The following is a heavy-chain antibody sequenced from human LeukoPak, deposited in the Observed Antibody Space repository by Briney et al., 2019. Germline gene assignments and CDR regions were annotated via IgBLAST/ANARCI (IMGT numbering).Heavy chain of an antibody. D-gene: IGHD3-9*01. CDR1: GGTFISYA. Sequence: AASVKVSCKASGGTFISYAISWVRQAPGQGLERMGGIIPIFGTANYAQKFQGRVTITADQSTSTAYMELSSLRFEDTAVYYCARTREYDILTGYYECAWFDPWGQGTLVTVSS. V-gene: IGHV1-69*13. CDR3: ARTREYDILTGYYECAWFDP. J-gene: IGHJ5*02. CDR2: IIPIFGTA.